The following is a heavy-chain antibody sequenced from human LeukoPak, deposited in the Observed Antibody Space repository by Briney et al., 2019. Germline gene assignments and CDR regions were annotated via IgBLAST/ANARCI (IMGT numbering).Heavy chain of an antibody. J-gene: IGHJ4*02. CDR1: GVSISSSNSY. Sequence: SETLSLTCTVSGVSISSSNSYWGWIRQPPGKGLEWIGSIYYSGNTYYNASLESQVSISIDTSKNQFSLRLTSVTAADTAVYYCARQTGSGLFILPGGQGTLVTVSS. D-gene: IGHD3/OR15-3a*01. V-gene: IGHV4-39*01. CDR3: ARQTGSGLFILP. CDR2: IYYSGNT.